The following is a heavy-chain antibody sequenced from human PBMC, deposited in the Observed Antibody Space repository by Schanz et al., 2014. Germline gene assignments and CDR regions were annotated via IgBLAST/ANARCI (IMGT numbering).Heavy chain of an antibody. CDR1: GFTFDDFG. V-gene: IGHV3-9*01. CDR3: ARRRWDTLYVGYYFDY. Sequence: EVYLVESGGDLVQPGKSLRLSCAASGFTFDDFGMHWVRQAPGKALEWVSGISWNSVSIGYADSVKGRFTISRDNAKNSLYLQMHSLRPEDTAVYYCARRRWDTLYVGYYFDYWGQGTLVTVSS. CDR2: ISWNSVSI. D-gene: IGHD1-26*01. J-gene: IGHJ4*02.